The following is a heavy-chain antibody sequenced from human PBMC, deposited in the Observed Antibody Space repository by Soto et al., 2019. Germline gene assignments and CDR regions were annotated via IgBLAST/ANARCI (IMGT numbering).Heavy chain of an antibody. CDR2: ISSSSSTI. D-gene: IGHD2-15*01. V-gene: IGHV3-48*01. J-gene: IGHJ3*02. CDR1: YS. Sequence: YSRSWIIQTKGKGLEWVSYISSSSSTIYYADSVKGRFTISRDNAKNSLYLQMNSLRAEDTAVYYCASRVVAATRSDAFDIWGQGTMVTVSS. CDR3: ASRVVAATRSDAFDI.